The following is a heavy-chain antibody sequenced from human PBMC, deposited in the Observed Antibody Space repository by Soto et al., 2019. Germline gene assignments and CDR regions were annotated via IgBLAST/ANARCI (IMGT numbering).Heavy chain of an antibody. D-gene: IGHD1-1*01. CDR3: ATWHEREHAYDV. Sequence: DVQLVESGGGLIQPGESLRLSCAAFGLTISGKKYVAWVRQAPGKGLEWVSALYDVDGSFYADSVKGRFTTSSDSSKTTVYLQMNDLRPGDGAVYYCATWHEREHAYDVWGQGTTVTVSS. CDR2: LYDVDGS. J-gene: IGHJ3*01. CDR1: GLTISGKKY. V-gene: IGHV3-53*01.